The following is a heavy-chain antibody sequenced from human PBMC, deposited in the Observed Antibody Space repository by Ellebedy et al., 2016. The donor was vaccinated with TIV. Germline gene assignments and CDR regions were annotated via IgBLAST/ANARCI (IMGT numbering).Heavy chain of an antibody. D-gene: IGHD4-23*01. CDR1: GGTFSSYA. J-gene: IGHJ5*02. CDR3: ARGVSQVSRLRWGVGWFDP. CDR2: IIPIFGTA. V-gene: IGHV1-69*13. Sequence: SVKVSXXASGGTFSSYAISWVRQAPGQGLEWMGGIIPIFGTANYAQKFQGRVTITADESTSTAYMELSSLRSEDTAVYYCARGVSQVSRLRWGVGWFDPWGQGTLVTVSS.